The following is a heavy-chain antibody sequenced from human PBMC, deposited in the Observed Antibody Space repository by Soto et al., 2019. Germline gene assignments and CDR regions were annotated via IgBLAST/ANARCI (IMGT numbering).Heavy chain of an antibody. Sequence: GGSLRLSCAASGFTFSSYSMNWVRQAPGKGLEWVSSISSSSSYIYYADSVKGRFTISRDNAKNSLYLQMNSLRAEDTAVYYCARDFPRVAVAGPSWFDPWGQGTLVTVSS. J-gene: IGHJ5*02. CDR1: GFTFSSYS. D-gene: IGHD6-19*01. V-gene: IGHV3-21*01. CDR2: ISSSSSYI. CDR3: ARDFPRVAVAGPSWFDP.